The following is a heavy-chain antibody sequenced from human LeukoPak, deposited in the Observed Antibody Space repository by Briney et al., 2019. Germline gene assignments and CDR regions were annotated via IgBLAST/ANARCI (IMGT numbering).Heavy chain of an antibody. J-gene: IGHJ5*02. D-gene: IGHD6-6*01. CDR1: GFTVSSNY. Sequence: GGSLRLSCAASGFTVSSNYIWVRQAPGKGLEWVANIKQDGSEKYYVDSVKGRFTISRDNSKNTLYLQMNSLRAEDTAVYYCAKDKGASYSSSPIDPWGQGTLVTVSS. CDR3: AKDKGASYSSSPIDP. CDR2: IKQDGSEK. V-gene: IGHV3-7*01.